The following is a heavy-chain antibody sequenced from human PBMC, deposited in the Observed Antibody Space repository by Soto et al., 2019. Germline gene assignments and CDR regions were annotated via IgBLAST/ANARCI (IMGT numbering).Heavy chain of an antibody. CDR3: ARGRGSTGYLGREHYFAY. D-gene: IGHD2-2*01. V-gene: IGHV3-66*01. CDR2: IDIGGNT. J-gene: IGHJ4*02. CDR1: GFSVTNNF. Sequence: PGGSLRLSCAASGFSVTNNFMNWVCQAPGKGLEWVSIIDIGGNTYYADSVKDRFTISRDNSRNTLYLHMDSLRAEDTAVYYCARGRGSTGYLGREHYFAYRGQGTLVTVSS.